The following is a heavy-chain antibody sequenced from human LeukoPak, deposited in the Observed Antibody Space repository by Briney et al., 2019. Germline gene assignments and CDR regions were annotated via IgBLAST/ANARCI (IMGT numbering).Heavy chain of an antibody. Sequence: SVKVSCKASGGTFSSYAIIWVRQAPGQGLEWMGGIIPIFATANYAQEFQGRVTITADKSTSTAYMELSSLRSEDTAVYYCASRGYSGYDAYYYGMDVWGKGTTVTVSS. V-gene: IGHV1-69*06. D-gene: IGHD5-12*01. CDR1: GGTFSSYA. CDR3: ASRGYSGYDAYYYGMDV. J-gene: IGHJ6*04. CDR2: IIPIFATA.